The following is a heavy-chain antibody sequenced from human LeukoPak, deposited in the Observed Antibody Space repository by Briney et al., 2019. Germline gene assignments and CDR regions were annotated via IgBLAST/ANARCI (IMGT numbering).Heavy chain of an antibody. D-gene: IGHD3-3*01. V-gene: IGHV4-39*07. Sequence: SETLSLTRTVSGGSISSSSYYWGWIRQPPGKGLEWIGSIFYNGFTYYNPSLKSRVTISIDTSKNQFSLKLSSVTAADTAVYYCTRMYDFWSGGNYFDYWGQGTLVTVSS. CDR3: TRMYDFWSGGNYFDY. CDR1: GGSISSSSYY. J-gene: IGHJ4*02. CDR2: IFYNGFT.